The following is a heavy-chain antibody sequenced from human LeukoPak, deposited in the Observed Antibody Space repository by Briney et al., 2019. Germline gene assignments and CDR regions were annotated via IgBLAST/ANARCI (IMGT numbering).Heavy chain of an antibody. CDR2: INPNSGGT. D-gene: IGHD3-10*01. V-gene: IGHV1-2*02. J-gene: IGHJ6*03. Sequence: ASVKVSCKASGYTFTGYYMHWVRQAPGQGLEWMGWINPNSGGTNYAQKFLGRITMTRDTSISTAYMELSRLRSEDTAVYYCARGGRGRYYYYYYMDVWGKGTTVTVSS. CDR1: GYTFTGYY. CDR3: ARGGRGRYYYYYYMDV.